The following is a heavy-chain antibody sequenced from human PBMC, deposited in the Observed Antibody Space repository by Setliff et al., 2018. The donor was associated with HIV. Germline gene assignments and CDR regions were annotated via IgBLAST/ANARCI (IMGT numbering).Heavy chain of an antibody. CDR1: GFTFSSYS. Sequence: GGSLRLSCAASGFTFSSYSMNWVRQAPGKGLEWVSVIGSNGGSTYYADSVKGRFTVSRDNSKNTLYLQMNSLRAEDTAVYYCAKDRGPEGAPYSYYGMDVWGQGTTVTVSS. CDR3: AKDRGPEGAPYSYYGMDV. V-gene: IGHV3-23*01. CDR2: IGSNGGST. J-gene: IGHJ6*02.